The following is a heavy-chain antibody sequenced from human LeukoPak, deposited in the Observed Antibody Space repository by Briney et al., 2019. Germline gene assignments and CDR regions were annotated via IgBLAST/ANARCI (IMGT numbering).Heavy chain of an antibody. V-gene: IGHV5-51*01. CDR3: ARLVPEWELLRRAAFDI. CDR1: GYRFTSYW. Sequence: GESLKISCKGAGYRFTSYWIGGVREMPGKGVEWMGIIYPGDSDTRYSPSFQGQVTISAEKYISNSYLQWSSLKAPDTAMYYCARLVPEWELLRRAAFDIWGQGPMVTVSS. D-gene: IGHD1-26*01. J-gene: IGHJ3*02. CDR2: IYPGDSDT.